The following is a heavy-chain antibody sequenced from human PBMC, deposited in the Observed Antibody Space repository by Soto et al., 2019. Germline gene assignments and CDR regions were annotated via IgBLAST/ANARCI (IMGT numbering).Heavy chain of an antibody. CDR3: AKGSASGSPYYFDC. CDR2: ISHSGGST. V-gene: IGHV3-23*01. J-gene: IGHJ4*02. D-gene: IGHD6-25*01. Sequence: GGSLRLSCAASGFPFTSYAMSWVRQAPGKGLEWVSAISHSGGSTYHADSVKGRFTISRDNSKNTLYLQMNSLRVEDTAVYYCAKGSASGSPYYFDCWGQGALVTVSS. CDR1: GFPFTSYA.